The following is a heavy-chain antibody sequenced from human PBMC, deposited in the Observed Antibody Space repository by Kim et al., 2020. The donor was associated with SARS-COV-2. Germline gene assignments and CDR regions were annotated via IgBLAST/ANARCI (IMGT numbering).Heavy chain of an antibody. D-gene: IGHD5-18*01. CDR2: ISSSSSYI. J-gene: IGHJ4*02. V-gene: IGHV3-21*01. CDR1: GFTFSSYS. CDR3: ARHSYGNYYFDY. Sequence: GGSLRLSCAASGFTFSSYSMNWVRQAPGKGLEWVSSISSSSSYIYYADSVKGRFTISRDNAKNSLYLQMNSLRDEDTAVYYCARHSYGNYYFDYWGQGTLVTVSS.